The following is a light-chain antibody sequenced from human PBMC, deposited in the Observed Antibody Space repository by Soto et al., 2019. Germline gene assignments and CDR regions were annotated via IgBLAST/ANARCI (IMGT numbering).Light chain of an antibody. CDR1: GTKW. CDR3: QGWDHTNDHPL. Sequence: SYVVTQAPSVSVAPGQTATITCEGGTKWTHWYQQKPGQAPVLVMYEDTYRPSGIPGRFSGSKAGNTATLTISWVEAGDEADYYCQGWDHTNDHPLFGGGTKLTVL. CDR2: EDT. V-gene: IGLV3-21*02. J-gene: IGLJ2*01.